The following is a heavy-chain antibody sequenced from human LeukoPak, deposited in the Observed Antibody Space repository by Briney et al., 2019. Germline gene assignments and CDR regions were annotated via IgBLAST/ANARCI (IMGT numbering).Heavy chain of an antibody. Sequence: SETLSLTCGVSGYSISSDYYWGWIRQPPGKGLEWIGSIYHSGNTYYNPSLKSRVTISVDTSKNQFSLKLSSVTAADTAVYYCARGDCIIDSYIVFYNSGHRTLVTVSS. CDR2: IYHSGNT. CDR1: GYSISSDYY. CDR3: ARGDCIIDSYIVFYN. J-gene: IGHJ4*01. D-gene: IGHD2-21*01. V-gene: IGHV4-38-2*01.